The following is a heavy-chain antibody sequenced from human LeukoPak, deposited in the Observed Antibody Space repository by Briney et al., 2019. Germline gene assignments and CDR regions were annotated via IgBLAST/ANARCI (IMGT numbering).Heavy chain of an antibody. CDR1: SGSIFRSNW. Sequence: PSETLSLTCAVSSGSIFRSNWWSWVRQPPGKGLEWIGQIFHSGSTSYSPSLKSRVTISVDKSKNQFSLRLTSVTAADTAVYYCARSPTKRVPEDYWGQGTLVTVSS. CDR2: IFHSGST. D-gene: IGHD2-2*01. J-gene: IGHJ4*02. V-gene: IGHV4-4*02. CDR3: ARSPTKRVPEDY.